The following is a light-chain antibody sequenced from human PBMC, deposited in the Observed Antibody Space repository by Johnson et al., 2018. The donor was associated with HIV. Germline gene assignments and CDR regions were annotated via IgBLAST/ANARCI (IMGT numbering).Light chain of an antibody. CDR3: GTWDSSLCAGLYV. CDR2: ENN. CDR1: SSNIGNNY. J-gene: IGLJ1*01. Sequence: QSVLTQPPSVSAAPGQKVSISCSGSSSNIGNNYVSWYQQLPGTAPKLLIYENNKRPSGIPDRFSGSKSGTSATLGITGLQTGDEADYYCGTWDSSLCAGLYVFVTGTKVTV. V-gene: IGLV1-51*02.